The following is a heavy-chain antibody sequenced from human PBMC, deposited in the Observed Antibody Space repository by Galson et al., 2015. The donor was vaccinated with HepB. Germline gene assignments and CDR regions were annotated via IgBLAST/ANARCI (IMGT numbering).Heavy chain of an antibody. D-gene: IGHD2-2*01. CDR3: TTEEPIVVVNLLHLFAGVFDP. V-gene: IGHV3-15*01. Sequence: SLRLSCAASGFTFSNAWMSWVRQAPGKGLEWVGRIKSKTDGGTTDYAAPVKGRFTISRDDSKNTLYLQMNSLKTEDTAVYYCTTEEPIVVVNLLHLFAGVFDPWGQGTLVTVSS. CDR2: IKSKTDGGTT. J-gene: IGHJ5*02. CDR1: GFTFSNAW.